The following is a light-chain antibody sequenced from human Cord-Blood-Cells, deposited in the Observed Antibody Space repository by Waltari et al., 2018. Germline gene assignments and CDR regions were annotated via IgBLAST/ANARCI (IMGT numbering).Light chain of an antibody. Sequence: QSALTQPRSVSGSPGQSVTISCTGTSSDVGGYNYVSWYQQHPGKAPKLMIYDVSKRPSGVPDRFSGSKSGKTASLTISGLQAEDEADYYCCSYAGSYTNWVFGGGTKLTVL. CDR2: DVS. CDR3: CSYAGSYTNWV. J-gene: IGLJ3*02. CDR1: SSDVGGYNY. V-gene: IGLV2-11*01.